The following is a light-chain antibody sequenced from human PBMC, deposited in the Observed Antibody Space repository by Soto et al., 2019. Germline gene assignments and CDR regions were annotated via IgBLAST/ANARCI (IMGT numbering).Light chain of an antibody. J-gene: IGKJ4*01. CDR2: ASS. CDR3: QQSFSTLFS. Sequence: DIQMTQSPSSLSASVGDRVTITCRTSQSISSYLNWYQQKSGEAPKLLIYASSSLQSGVPSRFSGSGSGTDFTLTISSLQPEDFATYYCQQSFSTLFSFGGGTRVEI. CDR1: QSISSY. V-gene: IGKV1-39*01.